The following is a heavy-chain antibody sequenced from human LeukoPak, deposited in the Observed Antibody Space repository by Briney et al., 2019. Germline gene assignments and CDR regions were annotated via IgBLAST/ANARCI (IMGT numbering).Heavy chain of an antibody. J-gene: IGHJ6*03. D-gene: IGHD3-10*01. CDR1: GYTFTSYG. Sequence: ASVKVSCKASGYTFTSYGISWVRQAPGQGLEWMGWISAYNGNTNYAQKLQGRVTMTTDTSTSTAYMELSRLRSDDTAVYYCARGFGEFPNYYYYYYMDVWGKGTTVTISS. CDR2: ISAYNGNT. CDR3: ARGFGEFPNYYYYYYMDV. V-gene: IGHV1-18*01.